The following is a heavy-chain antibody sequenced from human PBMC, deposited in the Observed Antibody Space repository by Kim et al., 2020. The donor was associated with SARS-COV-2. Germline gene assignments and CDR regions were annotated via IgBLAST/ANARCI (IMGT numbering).Heavy chain of an antibody. D-gene: IGHD2-2*01. CDR3: AKDGVVPAAPYYDYYYMEV. V-gene: IGHV3-43*02. J-gene: IGHJ6*03. CDR1: GFTFDDYA. Sequence: GGSLRLSCAASGFTFDDYAMHWVRQAPGKGLEWVSLISGDGGSTYYAVSVKGRFPISRDKSKNSLYLQMNSLRTEDTALYYCAKDGVVPAAPYYDYYYMEVWGKGTTVTVSS. CDR2: ISGDGGST.